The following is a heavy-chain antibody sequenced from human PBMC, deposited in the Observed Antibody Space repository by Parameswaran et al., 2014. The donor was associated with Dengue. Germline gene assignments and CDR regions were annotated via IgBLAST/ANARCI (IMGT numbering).Heavy chain of an antibody. V-gene: IGHV4-34*01. D-gene: IGHD1-7*01. CDR1: GGSFSGYY. CDR3: ARGLRTITGTPFSTYYYYYGMDV. J-gene: IGHJ6*02. Sequence: ESLKISCAVYGGSFSGYYWSWIRQPPGKGLEWIGEINHSGSTNYNPSLKSRVTVSVDTSKNQFSLKLSSVTAADTAVYYCARGLRTITGTPFSTYYYYYGMDVWGQGTTVTVSS. CDR2: INHSGST.